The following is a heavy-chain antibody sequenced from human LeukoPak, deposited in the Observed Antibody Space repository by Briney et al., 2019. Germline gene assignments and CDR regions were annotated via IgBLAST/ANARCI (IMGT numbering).Heavy chain of an antibody. Sequence: SVKVSCKASGYTFTSYDINWVRQATGQGLEWMGWMNPNSGNTGYAQKFQGRVTMTRNTSISTAYMELSSLRSEDTAVYYCARGANWNNIAYYYYMDVWGKGTTVTVSS. D-gene: IGHD1/OR15-1a*01. CDR2: MNPNSGNT. V-gene: IGHV1-8*01. CDR3: ARGANWNNIAYYYYMDV. J-gene: IGHJ6*03. CDR1: GYTFTSYD.